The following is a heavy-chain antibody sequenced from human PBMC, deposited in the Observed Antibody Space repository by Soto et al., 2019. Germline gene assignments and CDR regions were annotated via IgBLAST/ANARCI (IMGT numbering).Heavy chain of an antibody. CDR1: GYTFTIYA. CDR3: LRRYSSGDGMDV. J-gene: IGHJ6*02. Sequence: GASVKVSCKASGYTFTIYAISWVRQAPGQGLEWMGGIIPIFGTANYAQKFQGRVTITADESTSTAYMELSSLRSEDTAVYYCLRRYSSGDGMDVWGQGTTVTVSS. CDR2: IIPIFGTA. D-gene: IGHD5-18*01. V-gene: IGHV1-69*13.